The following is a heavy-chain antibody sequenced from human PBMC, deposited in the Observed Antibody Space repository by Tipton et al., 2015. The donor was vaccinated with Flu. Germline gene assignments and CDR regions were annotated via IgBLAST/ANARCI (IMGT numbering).Heavy chain of an antibody. CDR2: IYHSGST. V-gene: IGHV4-38-2*02. Sequence: TLSLTCTVSGYSISSGYYWGWIRQPPGKGLEWIGSIYHSGSTYYNPSLKSRVTIPVDTSKNQFSLKLSSVTAADTAVYYCARDLGGHSSGWKGPFDYWGQGTLVTVSS. CDR3: ARDLGGHSSGWKGPFDY. CDR1: GYSISSGYY. D-gene: IGHD6-19*01. J-gene: IGHJ4*02.